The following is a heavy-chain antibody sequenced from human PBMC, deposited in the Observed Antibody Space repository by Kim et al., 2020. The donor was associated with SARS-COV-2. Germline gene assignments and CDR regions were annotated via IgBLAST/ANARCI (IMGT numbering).Heavy chain of an antibody. CDR1: GFTFNNYA. J-gene: IGHJ3*01. Sequence: GGSLRLSCGASGFTFNNYAMHWVRQAPGKGLEWVAVISYDGSIKYYADSVKGHFTVSRDWSNTTLYLHMRSLRPEDTALYYCANSSAFFWLGFGLITFD. CDR2: ISYDGSIK. CDR3: ANSSAFFWLGFGLITFD. V-gene: IGHV3-30*18. D-gene: IGHD3-3*01.